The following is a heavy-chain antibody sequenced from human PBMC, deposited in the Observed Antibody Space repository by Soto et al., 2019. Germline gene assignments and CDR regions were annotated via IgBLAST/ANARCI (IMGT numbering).Heavy chain of an antibody. CDR1: GGSISSGDYY. V-gene: IGHV4-30-4*01. Sequence: PSETLSLTCTVSGGSISSGDYYWSWIRQPPGKGLEWIGYIYYSGSTYYNPSLKSRVTISVDTSKNQFSLKLSSVTAADTAVYYCARGRDYSNPHFDYWGQGTLVTVSS. CDR2: IYYSGST. D-gene: IGHD4-4*01. CDR3: ARGRDYSNPHFDY. J-gene: IGHJ4*02.